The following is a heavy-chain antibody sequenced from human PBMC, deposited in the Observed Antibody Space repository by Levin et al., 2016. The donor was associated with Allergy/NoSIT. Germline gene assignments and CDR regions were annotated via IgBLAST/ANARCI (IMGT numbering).Heavy chain of an antibody. CDR2: ISAYNGNT. D-gene: IGHD3-3*01. CDR3: ARATVLRFLEWLDAFDI. J-gene: IGHJ3*02. CDR1: GYTFTSYG. V-gene: IGHV1-18*01. Sequence: ASVKVSCKASGYTFTSYGISWVRQAPGQGLEWMGWISAYNGNTNYAQKLQGRVTMTTDTSTSTAYMELRSLRSEDTAVYYCARATVLRFLEWLDAFDIWGQGTMVTVSS.